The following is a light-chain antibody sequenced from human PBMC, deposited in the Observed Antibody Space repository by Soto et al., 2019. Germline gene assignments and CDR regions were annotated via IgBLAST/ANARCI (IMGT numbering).Light chain of an antibody. Sequence: TQSPSSVSASVGDRVSITCRASQGVRNYLAWYQQKPGQAPRLLIYGASSRATGIPDRFSGSGSGTDCTLTISRLEPEDFAVYYCQQYGSSPPYTFGQGTKLEIK. J-gene: IGKJ2*01. CDR2: GAS. CDR1: QGVRNY. V-gene: IGKV3-20*01. CDR3: QQYGSSPPYT.